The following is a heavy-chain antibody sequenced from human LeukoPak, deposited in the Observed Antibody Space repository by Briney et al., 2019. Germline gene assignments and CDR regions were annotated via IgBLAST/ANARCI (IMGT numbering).Heavy chain of an antibody. CDR3: ARVGIAADSDAFDI. CDR1: GFTFSSYS. Sequence: GGSLRLSCAASGFTFSSYSMNWVRQAPGKGLEWVSSISSGSSYIYYADSVKGRFTISRDNAKNSLYLQMNSLRAEDTAVYYCARVGIAADSDAFDIWGQGTMVTVSS. D-gene: IGHD6-25*01. V-gene: IGHV3-21*01. CDR2: ISSGSSYI. J-gene: IGHJ3*02.